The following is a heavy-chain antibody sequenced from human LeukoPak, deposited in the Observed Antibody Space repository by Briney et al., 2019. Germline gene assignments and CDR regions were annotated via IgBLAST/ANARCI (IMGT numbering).Heavy chain of an antibody. CDR1: GYSISSGYY. CDR3: VRVAHRETISAVVLFWFDP. V-gene: IGHV4-38-2*01. D-gene: IGHD3-3*01. J-gene: IGHJ5*02. Sequence: SETLSLTCAVSGYSISSGYYWGWIRQPPGRGLEWIGSTYHSGNTYYNPSLKNRVTISVDTSKNQFSLNLRSVTAADTAVYYCVRVAHRETISAVVLFWFDPWGQGTLVTVSS. CDR2: TYHSGNT.